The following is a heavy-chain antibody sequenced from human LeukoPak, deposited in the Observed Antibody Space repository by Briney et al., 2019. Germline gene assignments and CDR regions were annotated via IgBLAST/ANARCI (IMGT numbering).Heavy chain of an antibody. CDR2: IYYSGST. V-gene: IGHV4-59*12. J-gene: IGHJ3*02. D-gene: IGHD4-23*01. Sequence: SETLSLTCTVSGGSISSYYWSWIRQPPGKGLEWIGYIYYSGSTNYNPSLKSRVTISVDTSKNQFSLKLSSVTAADTAVYYCARNYGGNTMKAFDIWGQGTMVTVSS. CDR3: ARNYGGNTMKAFDI. CDR1: GGSISSYY.